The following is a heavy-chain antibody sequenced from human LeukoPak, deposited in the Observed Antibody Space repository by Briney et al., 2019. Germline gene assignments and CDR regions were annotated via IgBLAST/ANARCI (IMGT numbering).Heavy chain of an antibody. D-gene: IGHD3-10*01. J-gene: IGHJ4*02. V-gene: IGHV4-4*07. CDR2: IYTSGST. CDR1: GGSIGGYY. CDR3: ARSLPGSGAYYFDY. Sequence: PSETLSLTCTVSGGSIGGYYWSWIRQPAGKGLEWIGHIYTSGSTNYNPSLKSRVTISVDTSKNQFSLKLSSVTAADTAVYYCARSLPGSGAYYFDYWGQGTLVTVSS.